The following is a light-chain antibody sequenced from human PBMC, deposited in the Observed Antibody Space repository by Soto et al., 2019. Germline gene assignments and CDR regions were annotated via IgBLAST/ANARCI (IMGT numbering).Light chain of an antibody. J-gene: IGLJ2*01. CDR3: QTWGTGIQV. Sequence: QLVLTQSPSASASLGASVKLTCTLNSGHSSYAIAWHQQQPEKGPRYLMKLNSDGSHSKGDGIPDRFSGSSSGAERYLTIPSLQSEDEADYYCQTWGTGIQVFGGGTKLTVL. CDR2: LNSDGSH. CDR1: SGHSSYA. V-gene: IGLV4-69*01.